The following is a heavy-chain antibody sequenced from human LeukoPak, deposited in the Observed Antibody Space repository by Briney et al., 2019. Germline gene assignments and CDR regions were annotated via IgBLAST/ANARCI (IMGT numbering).Heavy chain of an antibody. CDR1: GFTFSSYS. V-gene: IGHV3-48*01. CDR3: ARVRYFDWLLMGWFDP. D-gene: IGHD3-9*01. CDR2: ISSSSSTI. Sequence: GGSLRLSCAASGFTFSSYSMNWVRQAPGKGLEWVSYISSSSSTIYYADSVKGRFTISRDNAKNSPYLQMNSLRAEDTAVYYCARVRYFDWLLMGWFDPWGQGTLVTVSS. J-gene: IGHJ5*02.